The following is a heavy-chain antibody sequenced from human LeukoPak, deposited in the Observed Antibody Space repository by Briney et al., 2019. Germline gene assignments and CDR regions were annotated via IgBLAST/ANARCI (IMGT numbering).Heavy chain of an antibody. Sequence: PGGSLRLSCAASEFTFSSYAMSWVRQAPGKGLEWVSAISGSGGSTYYADSVKGRFTISRDNSKNTLYLQMNSLRAEDTAVYYCAKDLGVLRYFDTPNFDYWGQGTLVTVSS. V-gene: IGHV3-23*01. CDR3: AKDLGVLRYFDTPNFDY. D-gene: IGHD3-9*01. CDR2: ISGSGGST. CDR1: EFTFSSYA. J-gene: IGHJ4*02.